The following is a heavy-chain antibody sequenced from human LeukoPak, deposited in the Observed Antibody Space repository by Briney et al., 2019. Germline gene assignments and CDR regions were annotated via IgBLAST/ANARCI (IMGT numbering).Heavy chain of an antibody. CDR1: GGSISSSSYY. Sequence: ASETLSLTCTVSGGSISSSSYYWGWIRQPQGKGLEWIGSIYYSGSTYYNPSLKSRVTISVDTSKNQFSLKLSSVTAADTAVYYCARRLRDGYNQIDFDYWGQGTLVTVSS. V-gene: IGHV4-39*01. CDR2: IYYSGST. J-gene: IGHJ4*02. D-gene: IGHD5-24*01. CDR3: ARRLRDGYNQIDFDY.